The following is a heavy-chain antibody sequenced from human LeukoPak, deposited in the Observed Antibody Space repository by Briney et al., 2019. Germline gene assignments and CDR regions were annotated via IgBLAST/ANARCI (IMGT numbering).Heavy chain of an antibody. CDR1: GGSISGYY. CDR3: ARFSSSTSAFDL. D-gene: IGHD6-13*01. Sequence: SETLSLTCTVSGGSISGYYWNWIRQSPERGLQWIAYIYYSGATNYNPSLRSRVTLSLDTSNNRFSLKLNSATAADTAVYYCARFSSSTSAFDLWGQGTLV. V-gene: IGHV4-59*08. J-gene: IGHJ4*02. CDR2: IYYSGAT.